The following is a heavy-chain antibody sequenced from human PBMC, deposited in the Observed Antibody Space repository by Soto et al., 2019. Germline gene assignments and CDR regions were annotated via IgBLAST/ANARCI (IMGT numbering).Heavy chain of an antibody. J-gene: IGHJ4*02. V-gene: IGHV4-39*01. D-gene: IGHD3-10*01. CDR1: GGSISSSNYY. CDR3: ARAQAGFFVSGSYYNGLFDF. CDR2: MYYSGDT. Sequence: SETLSLTCTVSGGSISSSNYYWGWIRQPPGKGLEWIGNMYYSGDTYYRPSLKSRVTISVDTSKNQFSLKLSSVTAADTAVYYCARAQAGFFVSGSYYNGLFDFWGQGTLVTVYS.